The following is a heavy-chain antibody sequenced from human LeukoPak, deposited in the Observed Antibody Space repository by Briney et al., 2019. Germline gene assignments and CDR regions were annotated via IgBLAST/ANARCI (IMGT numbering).Heavy chain of an antibody. CDR3: ARVKDGGDYAYYFDY. J-gene: IGHJ4*02. Sequence: GGSLRLSCAASGFTFSSFVMSWVRQAPGKGLEWVSSISSSSSYIYYADSVKGRFTISRDNAKNSLYLQMNSLRAGDTAVYYCARVKDGGDYAYYFDYWGQGTLVTVSS. D-gene: IGHD4-17*01. CDR1: GFTFSSFV. V-gene: IGHV3-21*01. CDR2: ISSSSSYI.